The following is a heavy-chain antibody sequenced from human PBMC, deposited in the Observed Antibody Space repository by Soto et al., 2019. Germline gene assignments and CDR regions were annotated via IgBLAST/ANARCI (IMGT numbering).Heavy chain of an antibody. CDR3: AIFPPPGLYYYGMHV. Sequence: ASVRVSCKASGYTFTAYYIHWVRQAPGQGLEWVGWINPRNGATNYALKFQGRVTMTRDTSISTAYMELSRLRSDDTALYYCAIFPPPGLYYYGMHVWTQGSTVTGS. J-gene: IGHJ6*02. CDR1: GYTFTAYY. D-gene: IGHD3-9*01. CDR2: INPRNGAT. V-gene: IGHV1-2*02.